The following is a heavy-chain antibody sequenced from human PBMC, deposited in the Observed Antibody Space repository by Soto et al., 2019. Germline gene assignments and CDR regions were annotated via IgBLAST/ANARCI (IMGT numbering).Heavy chain of an antibody. CDR3: ARDPPLHPAIDYQDV. D-gene: IGHD4-17*01. V-gene: IGHV3-48*03. J-gene: IGHJ6*02. Sequence: GGSLRLSCAASGFTFSSYEMNWVRQAPGKGLEWVSYISSSGSTTYYADSVKGRFTISRDNAKNSLYLQMNSLRAEDTAVYYCARDPPLHPAIDYQDVWGQGTTVTVSS. CDR2: ISSSGSTT. CDR1: GFTFSSYE.